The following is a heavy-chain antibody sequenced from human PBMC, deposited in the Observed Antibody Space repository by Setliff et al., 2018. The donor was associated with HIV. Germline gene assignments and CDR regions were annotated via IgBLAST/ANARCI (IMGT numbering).Heavy chain of an antibody. J-gene: IGHJ4*02. D-gene: IGHD6-13*01. V-gene: IGHV4-4*07. CDR2: IYTSGST. CDR1: GGSISSYY. Sequence: SETLSLTCTVSGGSISSYYWSWIRQPAGKGLEWIGRIYTSGSTYYNPSLKSRVTISVDTSKNQFSLKLSSVTAADTAVYFCARGRGSSSSWPIDYWGQGTLVTVSS. CDR3: ARGRGSSSSWPIDY.